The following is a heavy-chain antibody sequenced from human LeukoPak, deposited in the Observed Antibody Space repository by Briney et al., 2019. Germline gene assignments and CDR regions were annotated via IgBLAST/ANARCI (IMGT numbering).Heavy chain of an antibody. J-gene: IGHJ6*02. CDR1: GYTFTSYG. CDR2: ISAYNGNT. D-gene: IGHD2-8*01. CDR3: ARDSTSMVGFYYYGMDV. Sequence: ASVKVSCKASGYTFTSYGISWVRQAPGQGLEWMGWISAYNGNTNYEQKLQGRVTMTTDTSTSTAYMELRSLRSDDTAVYYCARDSTSMVGFYYYGMDVWGQGTTVTVSS. V-gene: IGHV1-18*01.